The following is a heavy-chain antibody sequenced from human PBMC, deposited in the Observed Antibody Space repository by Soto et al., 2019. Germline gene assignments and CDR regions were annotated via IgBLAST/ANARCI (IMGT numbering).Heavy chain of an antibody. CDR1: GGSISSSNW. J-gene: IGHJ6*02. Sequence: SETLSLTCAVSGGSISSSNWWSWVRQPPGKGLEWIGEIYHSGSTNYNPSLKSRVTISVDKSKNQFSLKLSSVTAADTAVYYCARECGSTSCCHYYYYYYGMDVWGQGTTVTVSS. D-gene: IGHD2-2*01. CDR2: IYHSGST. CDR3: ARECGSTSCCHYYYYYYGMDV. V-gene: IGHV4-4*02.